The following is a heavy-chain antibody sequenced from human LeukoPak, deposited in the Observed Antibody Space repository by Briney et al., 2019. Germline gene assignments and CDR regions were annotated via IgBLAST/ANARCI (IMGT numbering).Heavy chain of an antibody. CDR2: IGTAGDT. D-gene: IGHD3-10*01. V-gene: IGHV3-13*01. CDR3: ARELRTMVRGLLGMDV. CDR1: GFTFSSYD. J-gene: IGHJ6*02. Sequence: GGSLRLSCAASGFTFSSYDMHWVRQATGKGLEWVSAIGTAGDTYYPGSVKGRFTISRENAKNSLYLQMNSLRAGDTAVYYCARELRTMVRGLLGMDVWGQGTTVTVSS.